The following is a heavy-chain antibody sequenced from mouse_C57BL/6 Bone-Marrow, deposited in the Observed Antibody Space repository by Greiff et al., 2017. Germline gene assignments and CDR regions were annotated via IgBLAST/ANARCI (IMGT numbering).Heavy chain of an antibody. D-gene: IGHD1-1*01. CDR3: ARAFTTVGGYYAMDY. Sequence: EVQLQQSGPELVKPGASVKIPCKASGYTFTDYNMDWVKQSHGKSLEWIGDINPNNGGTIYNQKFKGKATLTVDKSTSTAYMELRSLTAEDTAVXYCARAFTTVGGYYAMDYWGQGTSVTVSS. CDR1: GYTFTDYN. J-gene: IGHJ4*01. CDR2: INPNNGGT. V-gene: IGHV1-18*01.